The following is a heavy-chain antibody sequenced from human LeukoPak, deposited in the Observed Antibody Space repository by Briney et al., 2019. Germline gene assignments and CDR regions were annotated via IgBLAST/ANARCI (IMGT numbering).Heavy chain of an antibody. V-gene: IGHV3-9*01. CDR1: GFTFDDYA. J-gene: IGHJ4*02. Sequence: GGSLRLSCAASGFTFDDYAMHWVRRAPGKGREGVSGISWNSGSIGYADSVKGRFTISRDNAKNSLDLQMHSLRAEDTGLCYCAKVMEGWSQGYWGQGNLVTVYS. CDR3: AKVMEGWSQGY. CDR2: ISWNSGSI. D-gene: IGHD6-19*01.